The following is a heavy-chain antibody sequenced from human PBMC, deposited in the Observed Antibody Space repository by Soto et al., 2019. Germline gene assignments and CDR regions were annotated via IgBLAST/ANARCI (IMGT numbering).Heavy chain of an antibody. D-gene: IGHD3-3*01. Sequence: SETLSLTCVVSGGSISGHYWSWIRQPPGKGLVWIGYVYYSGSTNYNPSLKSRVTMSVDTPKNQFSLKVSSVTAADTAVYYCARPAVDFYFDFWGQGTLLSVS. CDR3: ARPAVDFYFDF. CDR1: GGSISGHY. J-gene: IGHJ4*02. CDR2: VYYSGST. V-gene: IGHV4-59*11.